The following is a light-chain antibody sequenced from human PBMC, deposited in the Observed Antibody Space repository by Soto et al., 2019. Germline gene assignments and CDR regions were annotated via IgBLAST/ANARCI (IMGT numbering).Light chain of an antibody. CDR1: SSDVGGYNY. CDR2: DVT. J-gene: IGLJ3*02. Sequence: QSALTQPASVSGSPGQSITISCTGTSSDVGGYNYVSWYQQYPGKAPKLMIYDVTNRPSGVSNRFSGSKSGNTASLTISGLQAEDEADYYCQTWGTGIRVFGGGTKVTVL. CDR3: QTWGTGIRV. V-gene: IGLV2-14*01.